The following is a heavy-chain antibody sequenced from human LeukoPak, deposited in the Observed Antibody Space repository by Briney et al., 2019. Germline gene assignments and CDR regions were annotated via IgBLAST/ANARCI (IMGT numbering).Heavy chain of an antibody. J-gene: IGHJ5*02. CDR2: INPNSGGT. Sequence: GASVKVSCKASGYTFTGYYMHWVRQAPGQGLEWMGWINPNSGGTNCAQKFQGRVTMTRDTSISTAYMELSRLRSDDTAVYYCARDSYYDFWSGYPPPPRVEFDPWGQGTLVTVSS. CDR1: GYTFTGYY. V-gene: IGHV1-2*02. CDR3: ARDSYYDFWSGYPPPPRVEFDP. D-gene: IGHD3-3*01.